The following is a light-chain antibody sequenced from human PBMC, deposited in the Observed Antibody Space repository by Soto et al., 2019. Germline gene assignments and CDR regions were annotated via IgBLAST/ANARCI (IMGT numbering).Light chain of an antibody. CDR1: QGISNY. J-gene: IGKJ4*01. Sequence: DIQMTQSPSSLSASVGDRVTITCRASQGISNYLAWYQQKPGKVPKLLIYAASTLQSGVPSRFSGSGTGTDFTHNISSLKPEDVATYYCQKYNSAPFTYGGGTKVELK. V-gene: IGKV1-27*01. CDR3: QKYNSAPFT. CDR2: AAS.